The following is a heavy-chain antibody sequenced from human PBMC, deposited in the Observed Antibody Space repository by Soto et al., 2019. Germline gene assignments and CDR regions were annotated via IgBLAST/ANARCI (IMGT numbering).Heavy chain of an antibody. CDR2: INHSGST. Sequence: LSITCAVYGGSFSGYYWSWIRQPPGKGLEWIGEINHSGSTNYNPSLKSRVTISVDTSKNQFSLKLSSVTAADTAVYYCARGHIREVAATPGDYWGQGTLVTVSS. V-gene: IGHV4-34*01. CDR3: ARGHIREVAATPGDY. D-gene: IGHD2-15*01. J-gene: IGHJ4*02. CDR1: GGSFSGYY.